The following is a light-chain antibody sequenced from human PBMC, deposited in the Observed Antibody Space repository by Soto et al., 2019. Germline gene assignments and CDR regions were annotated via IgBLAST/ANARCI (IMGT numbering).Light chain of an antibody. CDR3: QHYNSSSEA. V-gene: IGKV1-5*03. Sequence: DIQMTQSPSTLSGSVGDRVTITCRASQTISSWLAWYQQKPGKAPKLLIYKASTLKSGVPSRFSGSGSGTEFTLTISSLQPYDFATYYCQHYNSSSEAFGQGTKVELK. CDR2: KAS. CDR1: QTISSW. J-gene: IGKJ1*01.